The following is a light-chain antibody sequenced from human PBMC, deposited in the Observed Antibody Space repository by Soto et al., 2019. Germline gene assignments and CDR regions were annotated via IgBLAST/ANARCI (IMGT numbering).Light chain of an antibody. CDR2: WAS. CDR1: QSLLSRSNNKNY. V-gene: IGKV4-1*01. CDR3: QQYYSLPYT. Sequence: DIVMTQSPDSLAVSLGERATINCKSSQSLLSRSNNKNYLAWYQHKPGQPPKLLFYWASTRESGVPDRFSSSGSGTDFTLTISSLQAEDVSVYYCQQYYSLPYTFGQGTKLAIK. J-gene: IGKJ2*01.